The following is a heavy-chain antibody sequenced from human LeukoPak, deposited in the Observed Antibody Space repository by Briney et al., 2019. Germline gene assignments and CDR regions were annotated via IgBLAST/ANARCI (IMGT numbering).Heavy chain of an antibody. CDR3: TRARVGWFGEIIPFY. Sequence: GGSLRLSCTASGFTFGDYAMSWGRQAPGKGLEWVGFIRSKAYGGTTEYAASVKGRFTISRDDSKSIAYLQMNSLKTEDTAVYYCTRARVGWFGEIIPFYCGQGTLVTVSS. CDR2: IRSKAYGGTT. V-gene: IGHV3-49*04. CDR1: GFTFGDYA. D-gene: IGHD3-10*01. J-gene: IGHJ4*02.